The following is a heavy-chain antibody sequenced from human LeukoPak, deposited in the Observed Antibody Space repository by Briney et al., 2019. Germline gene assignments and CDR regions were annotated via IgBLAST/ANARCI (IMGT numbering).Heavy chain of an antibody. CDR3: AKDSGSGFDHPAS. J-gene: IGHJ4*02. CDR1: GFTFDDYA. Sequence: GGSLRLSCAASGFTFDDYAMHWVRQAPGKGLEWVSGISWNSGSIGFADSVKGRFTISRDNAKNSLYLQMNSLRAEDTALYFCAKDSGSGFDHPASWGQGTLVTVSS. V-gene: IGHV3-9*01. D-gene: IGHD5-12*01. CDR2: ISWNSGSI.